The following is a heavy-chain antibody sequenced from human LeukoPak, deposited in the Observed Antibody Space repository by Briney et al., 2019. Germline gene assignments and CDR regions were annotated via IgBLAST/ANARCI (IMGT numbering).Heavy chain of an antibody. CDR3: ARGSGVVVPAATYYYYYMDV. CDR1: GYTFTSYA. D-gene: IGHD2-2*01. V-gene: IGHV1-3*01. Sequence: GASVKVSCKASGYTFTSYAMHWVRQAPGQRLEWMGGINAGNGNTKYSQKFQGRVTITRDTSASTAYMELSSLRSEDTAVYYCARGSGVVVPAATYYYYYMDVWAKGPRSPSP. J-gene: IGHJ6*03. CDR2: INAGNGNT.